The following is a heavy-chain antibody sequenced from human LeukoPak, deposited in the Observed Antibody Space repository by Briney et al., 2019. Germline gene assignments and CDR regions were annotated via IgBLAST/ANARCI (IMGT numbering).Heavy chain of an antibody. Sequence: SETLSLTCTVSGGSISSYYWSWIRQPPGKGLEWIGYIYYSGSTNYNPSLKSRVTISVDTSKNQFSLKLSSVTAADTAVYYCARASRSTSYFDYWGQGTLVTVSS. CDR2: IYYSGST. J-gene: IGHJ4*02. CDR3: ARASRSTSYFDY. CDR1: GGSISSYY. V-gene: IGHV4-59*01.